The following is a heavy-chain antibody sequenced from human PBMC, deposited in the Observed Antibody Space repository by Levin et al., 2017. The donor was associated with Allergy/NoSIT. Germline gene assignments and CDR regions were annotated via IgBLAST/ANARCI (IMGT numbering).Heavy chain of an antibody. CDR1: GGSINSYY. Sequence: SCNVSGGSINSYYWSWIRQPPGKGLEWIGYIFYSGSTNYNPSLESRVTLSVDTPNNQFSLKLGSVTAADPANYYCARGARQASGGWHFDYWGQGTLVTVSS. D-gene: IGHD6-19*01. CDR2: IFYSGST. V-gene: IGHV4-59*01. CDR3: ARGARQASGGWHFDY. J-gene: IGHJ4*02.